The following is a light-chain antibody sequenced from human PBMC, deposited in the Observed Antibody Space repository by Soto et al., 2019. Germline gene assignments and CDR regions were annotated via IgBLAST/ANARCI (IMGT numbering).Light chain of an antibody. V-gene: IGLV2-14*01. CDR1: SSDVGGYEY. CDR2: EVS. CDR3: TSFITSRTLVV. Sequence: QSALTQPASVSGSPGQSITISCTGPSSDVGGYEYVSWYQQHPGKAPKLMIYEVSTRPSGVSNRFSGSTSGNTASLTISGLQAEDEADYYCTSFITSRTLVVLGGGTKLTVL. J-gene: IGLJ2*01.